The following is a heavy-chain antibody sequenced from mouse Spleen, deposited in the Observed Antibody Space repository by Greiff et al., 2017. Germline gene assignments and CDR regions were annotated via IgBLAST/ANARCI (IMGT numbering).Heavy chain of an antibody. CDR1: GYTFTSYW. CDR3: ARAPSYYDYEWYAMDY. Sequence: QVQLKQPGAELVRPGSSVKLSCKASGYTFTSYWMDWVKQRPGQGLEWIGNIYPSDSETHYNQKFKDKATLTVDKSSSTAYMQLSSLTSEDSAVYYCARAPSYYDYEWYAMDYWGQGTSVTVSS. CDR2: IYPSDSET. D-gene: IGHD2-4*01. V-gene: IGHV1-61*01. J-gene: IGHJ4*01.